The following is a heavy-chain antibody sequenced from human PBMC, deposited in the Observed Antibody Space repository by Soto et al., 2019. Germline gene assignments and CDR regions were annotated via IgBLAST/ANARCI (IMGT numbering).Heavy chain of an antibody. Sequence: SVKVSCKASGGTFSSYAISWVRQAPGQGLEWMGGIIPIFGTANYAQKFQGRVTITADESTSTAYMELSSLRSEDTAVYYCARMYYYDSSGYYFFDYWGQGTLVTVSS. D-gene: IGHD3-22*01. CDR1: GGTFSSYA. CDR2: IIPIFGTA. CDR3: ARMYYYDSSGYYFFDY. J-gene: IGHJ4*02. V-gene: IGHV1-69*13.